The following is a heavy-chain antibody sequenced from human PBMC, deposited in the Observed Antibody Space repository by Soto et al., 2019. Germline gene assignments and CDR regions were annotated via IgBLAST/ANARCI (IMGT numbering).Heavy chain of an antibody. V-gene: IGHV4-30-4*01. D-gene: IGHD5-18*01. CDR1: GGSVTDDEYY. CDR3: ATESGSTYGYFDH. CDR2: ISNSGST. J-gene: IGHJ4*02. Sequence: SEPLSLTCPVAGGSVTDDEYYWTWISQSPGKGLEWIGYISNSGSTGYNPSLKTRLSMSVDRSKNQFTLRLTSVTAADTAVYFCATESGSTYGYFDHWGQGTQVTVSS.